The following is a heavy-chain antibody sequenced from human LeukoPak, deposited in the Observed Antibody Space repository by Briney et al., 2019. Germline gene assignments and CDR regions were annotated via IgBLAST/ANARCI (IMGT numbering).Heavy chain of an antibody. V-gene: IGHV4-30-4*08. CDR2: IYYSGST. CDR3: AREELRRRWFDR. Sequence: PSETLSLTCTVSGGSISSGDYYWSWLRQPPGKGLEWIGYIYYSGSTYYNPSLKSRVTISVDTSKNQFSLKLSSVTAADTAVYYCAREELRRRWFDRWGQGILVTVSS. D-gene: IGHD1-7*01. J-gene: IGHJ5*02. CDR1: GGSISSGDYY.